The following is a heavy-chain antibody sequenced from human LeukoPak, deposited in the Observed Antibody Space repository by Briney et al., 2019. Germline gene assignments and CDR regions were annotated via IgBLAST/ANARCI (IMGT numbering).Heavy chain of an antibody. CDR1: GGSVSSGSYY. V-gene: IGHV4-61*01. Sequence: SETLSLTCTVSGGSVSSGSYYWSWIRQPPGKELEWIGYIYYSGSTNYNPSLKSRGTISVDTSKNQFSLKLSSVTAADTAVYYCARDFPVAAAGYYYYYYMDVWGKGTTVTVSS. J-gene: IGHJ6*03. D-gene: IGHD6-13*01. CDR2: IYYSGST. CDR3: ARDFPVAAAGYYYYYYMDV.